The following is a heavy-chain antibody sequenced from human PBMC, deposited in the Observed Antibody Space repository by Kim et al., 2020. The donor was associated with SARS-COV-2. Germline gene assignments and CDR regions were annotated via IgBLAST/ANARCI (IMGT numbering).Heavy chain of an antibody. V-gene: IGHV4-30-2*04. CDR3: ARILGIAVAEYYFDY. D-gene: IGHD6-19*01. J-gene: IGHJ4*02. Sequence: PSLKSRVTISVDTSKNQFSLKLSSVTAADTAVYYCARILGIAVAEYYFDYWGQGTLVTVSS.